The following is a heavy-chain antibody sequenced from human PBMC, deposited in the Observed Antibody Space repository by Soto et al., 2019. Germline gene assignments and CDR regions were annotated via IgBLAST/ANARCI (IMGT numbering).Heavy chain of an antibody. D-gene: IGHD5-18*01. V-gene: IGHV1-69*13. J-gene: IGHJ6*02. CDR2: IIPIFGTA. CDR3: ATVVREDTAMVRVGYYYYGMDV. Sequence: GASVKVSCKASGGTFSSYAISWVRQAPGQGLEWMGGIIPIFGTASYAQKFQGRVTITADESTSTAYMELSSLRSEDTAVYYCATVVREDTAMVRVGYYYYGMDVWGQGTTVTVSS. CDR1: GGTFSSYA.